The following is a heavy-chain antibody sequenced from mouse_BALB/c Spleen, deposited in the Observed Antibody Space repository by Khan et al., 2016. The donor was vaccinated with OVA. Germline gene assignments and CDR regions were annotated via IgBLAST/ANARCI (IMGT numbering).Heavy chain of an antibody. CDR1: GYSFTGYF. D-gene: IGHD1-1*01. CDR2: INPHIGET. J-gene: IGHJ2*01. Sequence: VQLKESGPELVKPGASVKLSCKASGYSFTGYFMNWVMQSHGKSLEWIGRINPHIGETFYNQKFQDKATLTVDESSTTAHMELQSLTSEDSAVLYCARKYGSDFDYGGEGTTLTVSS. CDR3: ARKYGSDFDY. V-gene: IGHV1-20*01.